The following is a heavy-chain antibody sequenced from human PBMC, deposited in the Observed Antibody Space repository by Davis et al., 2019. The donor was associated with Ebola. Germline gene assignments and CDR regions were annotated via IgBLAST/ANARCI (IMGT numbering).Heavy chain of an antibody. V-gene: IGHV4-30-4*08. Sequence: SETLSLTCTVSGGSISSGGYYWSWIRQPPGKGLEWIGYIYYSGSTYYNPSLKSRVTLSLDTSKNHFSLKLTSVTAADTAVYYCARVALAYCGGDCYSVPFDIWGQGTMVTVSS. CDR2: IYYSGST. CDR3: ARVALAYCGGDCYSVPFDI. CDR1: GGSISSGGYY. J-gene: IGHJ3*02. D-gene: IGHD2-21*02.